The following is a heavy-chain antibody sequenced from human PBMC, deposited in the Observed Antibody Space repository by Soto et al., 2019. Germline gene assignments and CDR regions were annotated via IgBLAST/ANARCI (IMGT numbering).Heavy chain of an antibody. CDR1: GGSISSYY. CDR3: ARVFPDYDFWSGYAWYYYYGMDV. J-gene: IGHJ6*02. D-gene: IGHD3-3*01. Sequence: SETLSRTCTGSGGSISSYYWSWFRQPPGEGLEWIGYIYYSGSTNYNPSLRSRVTISVDTSKNQFSLKLSSVTAADTAVYYCARVFPDYDFWSGYAWYYYYGMDVWGQGTTVTVSS. V-gene: IGHV4-59*01. CDR2: IYYSGST.